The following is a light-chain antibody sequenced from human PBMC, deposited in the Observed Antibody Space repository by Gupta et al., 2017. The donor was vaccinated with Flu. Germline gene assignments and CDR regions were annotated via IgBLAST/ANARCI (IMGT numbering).Light chain of an antibody. V-gene: IGKV3-20*01. CDR3: QQYGSSNP. CDR1: QSVSSSY. Sequence: EIVLTQSPGTLSLSPGERATLSCRASQSVSSSYLAWYQQKPGQAPRLLIYGATSRATGIPDRFSGSGSGTDFTLTISRLEPEDFAVYYWQQYGSSNPFGQGTKLEIK. J-gene: IGKJ2*01. CDR2: GAT.